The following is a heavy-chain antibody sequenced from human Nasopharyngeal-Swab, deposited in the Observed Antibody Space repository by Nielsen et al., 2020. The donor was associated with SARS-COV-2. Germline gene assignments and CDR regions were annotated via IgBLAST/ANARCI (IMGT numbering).Heavy chain of an antibody. D-gene: IGHD5-18*01. CDR1: GFTFSSYW. Sequence: GESLKISCAASGFTFSSYWMSWVRQAPGKGLEWVANIKQDGSEKYYVDSVKGRFTISRDNAKNSLYLQMNSLRAEDTAVYYCARAVDTAMAGMDVWGQGTTVTVSS. CDR2: IKQDGSEK. V-gene: IGHV3-7*01. J-gene: IGHJ6*02. CDR3: ARAVDTAMAGMDV.